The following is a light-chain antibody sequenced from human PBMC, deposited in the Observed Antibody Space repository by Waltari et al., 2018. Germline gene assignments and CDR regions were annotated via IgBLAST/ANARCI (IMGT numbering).Light chain of an antibody. CDR1: ESVSTY. J-gene: IGKJ3*01. V-gene: IGKV3-11*01. CDR2: DAS. Sequence: EIVLTQSPATLSLSPGERATISCAASESVSTYLAWYQHKPGQPPRLLIYDASYRATGIPARFSGSGSGTDFTLTISSLEPEDFAVYYCQQRSNWPRSFGPGTKVEI. CDR3: QQRSNWPRS.